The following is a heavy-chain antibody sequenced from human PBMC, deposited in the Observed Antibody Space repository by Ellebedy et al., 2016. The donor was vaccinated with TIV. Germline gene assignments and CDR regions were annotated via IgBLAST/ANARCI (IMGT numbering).Heavy chain of an antibody. CDR3: AGEGDCSSGTCYPLFGY. V-gene: IGHV4-31*03. Sequence: MPSETLSLTCTVSGGSISSGDYYWTWIRQRPGKGLEWIGYIHNSGSTYYNPSLKSRLTVSVDTSKSHFSLRLSSVTAADTAVYYCAGEGDCSSGTCYPLFGYWGQGILFTVSS. CDR1: GGSISSGDYY. J-gene: IGHJ4*02. CDR2: IHNSGST. D-gene: IGHD2-15*01.